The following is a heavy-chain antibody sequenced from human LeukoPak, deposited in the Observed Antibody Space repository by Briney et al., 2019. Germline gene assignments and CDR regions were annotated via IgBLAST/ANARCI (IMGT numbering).Heavy chain of an antibody. CDR2: IYSGGST. CDR3: ARGRAYDYVWGSYRYFDY. V-gene: IGHV3-53*01. J-gene: IGHJ4*02. D-gene: IGHD3-16*02. Sequence: GGSLRLSCAASGFTVSSNYMSWVRQAPGKGLEWVSVIYSGGSTYYADSVKGRFTISRDNSKNTLYLQMNSLRAEDTAVYYCARGRAYDYVWGSYRYFDYWGQGTLVTVSS. CDR1: GFTVSSNY.